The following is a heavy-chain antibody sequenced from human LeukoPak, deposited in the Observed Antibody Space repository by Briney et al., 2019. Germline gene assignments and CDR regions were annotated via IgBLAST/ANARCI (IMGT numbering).Heavy chain of an antibody. J-gene: IGHJ3*02. V-gene: IGHV1-69*06. D-gene: IGHD6-13*01. Sequence: SVKVSRKASGYTFTSYGISWVRQAPGQGLEWMGGIIPIFGTANYAQKFQGRVTITADKSTSTAYMELSSLRSEDTAVYYCARVVEQQLVDAFDIWGQGTMVTVS. CDR2: IIPIFGTA. CDR3: ARVVEQQLVDAFDI. CDR1: GYTFTSYG.